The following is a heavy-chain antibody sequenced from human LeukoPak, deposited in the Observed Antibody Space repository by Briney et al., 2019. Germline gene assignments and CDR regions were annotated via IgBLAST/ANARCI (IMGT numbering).Heavy chain of an antibody. CDR2: IWYDGGNK. D-gene: IGHD3-22*01. J-gene: IGHJ4*02. CDR1: GFTFSSYG. CDR3: ARDEGGGGGYYDSSGYLYY. V-gene: IGHV3-33*01. Sequence: PGGSLRLSCAASGFTFSSYGMHWVRQAPGKGLEWVAVIWYDGGNKYYADSVKGRFTISRDNSKKTLYLQMNSLRAEDAAVYHCARDEGGGGGYYDSSGYLYYWGQGTLVTVSS.